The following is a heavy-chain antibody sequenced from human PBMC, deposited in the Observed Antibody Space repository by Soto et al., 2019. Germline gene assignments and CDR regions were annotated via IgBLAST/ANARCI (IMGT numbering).Heavy chain of an antibody. CDR3: ARVGDGDISGYYYTRFDY. V-gene: IGHV1-69*12. D-gene: IGHD3-22*01. Sequence: QVQLVQSGAEVKKPGSSVKVSCKASGGTFSSYAISWVRQAPGQGLEWMGGIITIFGTANYAQKFQGRVTITADESTSTAYMGLSSLRSEDTAVYYCARVGDGDISGYYYTRFDYWGQGTMVTVSS. CDR2: IITIFGTA. J-gene: IGHJ4*02. CDR1: GGTFSSYA.